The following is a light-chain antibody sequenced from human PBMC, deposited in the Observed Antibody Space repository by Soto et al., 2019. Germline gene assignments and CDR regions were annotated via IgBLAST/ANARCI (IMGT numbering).Light chain of an antibody. V-gene: IGKV3-15*01. Sequence: EIVMTQSPATLSVSPGESATLSCRASQSISGNLAWYQQKPGLAPRLLIYHTSTRATGVPARFSGSGSGTEFSLTISSLQSEDFAVYYCQQRSNWLTFGGGTKVEIK. J-gene: IGKJ4*01. CDR1: QSISGN. CDR3: QQRSNWLT. CDR2: HTS.